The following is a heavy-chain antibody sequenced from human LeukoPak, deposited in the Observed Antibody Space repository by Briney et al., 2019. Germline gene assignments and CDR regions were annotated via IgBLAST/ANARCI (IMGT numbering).Heavy chain of an antibody. Sequence: GGSLRLSCAVSGFTFSNYAMSWVRQAPGRGLEWVSAIIGSGGDTDYADSVKGRFTISRDNSQNTLYLQMNSLRAEDTAVYYCARVGYCSGGSCYETFDYWGQGTLVTVSS. J-gene: IGHJ4*02. D-gene: IGHD2-15*01. CDR1: GFTFSNYA. V-gene: IGHV3-23*01. CDR2: IIGSGGDT. CDR3: ARVGYCSGGSCYETFDY.